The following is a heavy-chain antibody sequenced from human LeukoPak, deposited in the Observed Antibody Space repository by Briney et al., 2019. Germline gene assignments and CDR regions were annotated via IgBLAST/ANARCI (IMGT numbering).Heavy chain of an antibody. Sequence: ASVKVSCKASGYTFTDYYIHWVRQAPGQGLEWMGWINPSSGGTNYARKFQDRVTMTRDTSISTAYMELSRLTSDDTAVYYCARVNIGSYKGLVDFDYWGQGILVTVSS. D-gene: IGHD1-26*01. CDR2: INPSSGGT. CDR3: ARVNIGSYKGLVDFDY. CDR1: GYTFTDYY. J-gene: IGHJ4*02. V-gene: IGHV1-2*02.